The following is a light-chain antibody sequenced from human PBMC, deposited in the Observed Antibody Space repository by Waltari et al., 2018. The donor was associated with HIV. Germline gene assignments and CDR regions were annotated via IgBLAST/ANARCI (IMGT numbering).Light chain of an antibody. CDR2: EVN. J-gene: IGLJ2*01. CDR1: SSDVGAYNY. V-gene: IGLV2-8*01. CDR3: SSYAGSAVV. Sequence: QSALTQPPSASGSRGQSVTISCTGTSSDVGAYNYVSWYQQYPGMAPKLIIYEVNKRPSGVPDRFSGSKSGNTASLTVSWLQAEDEADFYCSSYAGSAVVFGGGTKLTVL.